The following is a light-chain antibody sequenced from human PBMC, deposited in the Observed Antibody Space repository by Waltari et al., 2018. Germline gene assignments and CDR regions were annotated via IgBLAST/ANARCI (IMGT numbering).Light chain of an antibody. CDR2: EAP. CDR3: CSYTGSSTSYG. CDR1: STDLASYNL. J-gene: IGLJ1*01. V-gene: IGLV2-23*01. Sequence: QSALSQPASVSGSPGQSLTITCTGASTDLASYNLVAWYQHHPNRAPKLIIYEAPKRPSEISHRFSGAKSGATASLRISGLQADDEADYYCCSYTGSSTSYGCGGGTKVTVL.